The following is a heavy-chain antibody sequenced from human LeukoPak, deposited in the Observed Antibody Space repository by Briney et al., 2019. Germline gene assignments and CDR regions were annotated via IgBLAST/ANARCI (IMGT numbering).Heavy chain of an antibody. CDR2: ISGSGDNT. V-gene: IGHV3-23*01. CDR1: GFTLSSYS. Sequence: PGGSLRLSCEASGFTLSSYSMNWVRQAPGKGLEWVSGISGSGDNTYYADSVKGRFTISRDNSKNTLYVQVNSLGTEDTAAYYCAKGSYYDSSGSFYFDYWGQGTLVTVSS. J-gene: IGHJ4*02. D-gene: IGHD3-22*01. CDR3: AKGSYYDSSGSFYFDY.